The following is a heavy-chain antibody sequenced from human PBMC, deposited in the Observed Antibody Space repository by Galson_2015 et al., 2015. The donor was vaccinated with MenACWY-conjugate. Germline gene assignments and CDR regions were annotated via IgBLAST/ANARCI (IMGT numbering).Heavy chain of an antibody. CDR1: GYSFSTHW. Sequence: QSGAEVKKPGESLKISCKGSGYSFSTHWIAWVRQMPGKGLEWMGIIFPGDSDTRYSPSFQGQVTISADKSISTAYLQWSRLKASDPASYYGARNDNYLDPWGQGTRATDPS. CDR2: IFPGDSDT. D-gene: IGHD4-11*01. V-gene: IGHV5-51*01. J-gene: IGHJ5*02. CDR3: ARNDNYLDP.